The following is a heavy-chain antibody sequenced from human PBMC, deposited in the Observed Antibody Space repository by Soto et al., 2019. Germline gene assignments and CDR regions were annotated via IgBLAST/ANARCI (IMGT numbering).Heavy chain of an antibody. D-gene: IGHD3-10*01. V-gene: IGHV4-31*03. J-gene: IGHJ3*02. Sequence: QVQLQESGPGLVKPSQTLSLTCTVSGGSISSGGYYWSWIRQHPGKGLAWIGYIYYSGSTYYNPSLKCRVTISVDTSKSQFSLKLSSVTAADTAVYYCARGPMVRGTLGAFDIWGQGTMVTVSS. CDR2: IYYSGST. CDR1: GGSISSGGYY. CDR3: ARGPMVRGTLGAFDI.